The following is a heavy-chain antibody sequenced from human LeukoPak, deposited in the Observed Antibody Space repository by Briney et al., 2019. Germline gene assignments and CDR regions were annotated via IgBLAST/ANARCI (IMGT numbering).Heavy chain of an antibody. V-gene: IGHV3-11*01. D-gene: IGHD3-22*01. CDR3: ARDRDYYDSSGYYYGGGYYFDY. CDR2: ISSSGSTI. Sequence: GSLRLSCAASGFTFSDYYMSWIRQAPGKGLEWVSYISSSGSTIYYADSVKGRFTISRDNAKNSLYLQMNSLRAEDTAVYYCARDRDYYDSSGYYYGGGYYFDYWGQGTLVTVSS. CDR1: GFTFSDYY. J-gene: IGHJ4*02.